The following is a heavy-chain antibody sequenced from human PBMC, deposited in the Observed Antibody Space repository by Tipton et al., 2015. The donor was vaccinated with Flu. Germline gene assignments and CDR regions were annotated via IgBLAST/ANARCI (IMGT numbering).Heavy chain of an antibody. Sequence: CAASGFTFSDSAIHWVRQASGKGLEWVGHIRSNANSYATKYAASLGGRFTISRDDSKNTAYLQMNSLRTDDTAMYYCIRHVEYSRSYWGQGTLVTVSS. V-gene: IGHV3-73*01. J-gene: IGHJ4*02. CDR1: GFTFSDSA. CDR2: IRSNANSYAT. D-gene: IGHD4-11*01. CDR3: IRHVEYSRSY.